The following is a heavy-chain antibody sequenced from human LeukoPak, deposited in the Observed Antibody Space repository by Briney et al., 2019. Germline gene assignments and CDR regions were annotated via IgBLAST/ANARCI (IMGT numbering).Heavy chain of an antibody. Sequence: GGSLRLSCAASGFTFSSYGMHWVRQAPGKGLEWVSYISSSGSTIYYADSVKGRFTISRDNAKNSLYLQMNSLRAEDTAVYYCARAQGGYSYDQGIDYWGQGTLVTVSS. CDR2: ISSSGSTI. V-gene: IGHV3-48*04. D-gene: IGHD5-18*01. J-gene: IGHJ4*02. CDR1: GFTFSSYG. CDR3: ARAQGGYSYDQGIDY.